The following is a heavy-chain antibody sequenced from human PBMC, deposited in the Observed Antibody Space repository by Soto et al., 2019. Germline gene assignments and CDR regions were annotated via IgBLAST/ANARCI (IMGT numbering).Heavy chain of an antibody. D-gene: IGHD6-13*01. CDR2: IYYSGST. V-gene: IGHV4-39*01. J-gene: IGHJ6*03. Sequence: SETLSLTCTVSGVSISSNSYYWGWLRQPPGQGLEWIGSIYYSGSTYYNPSLKSRVTISVDTSKNQFSLKLSSVTAADTAVYYFARRGQQLVLRYYYYYMDVWGKGTTVTVSS. CDR1: GVSISSNSYY. CDR3: ARRGQQLVLRYYYYYMDV.